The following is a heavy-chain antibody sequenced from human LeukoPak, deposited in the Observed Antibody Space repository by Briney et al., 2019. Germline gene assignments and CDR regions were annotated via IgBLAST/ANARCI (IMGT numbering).Heavy chain of an antibody. V-gene: IGHV1-2*02. Sequence: GASVKVSCKASGYTFTGYYMHWVRQAPGQGLEWMGWINPNSGGTNYAQKFQGRVTMTRDTSISTAYMELSRLRSDDTAVYYCARTKGFDFWSGYYAIDYWGQGTLVTVSS. CDR2: INPNSGGT. CDR1: GYTFTGYY. CDR3: ARTKGFDFWSGYYAIDY. J-gene: IGHJ4*02. D-gene: IGHD3-3*01.